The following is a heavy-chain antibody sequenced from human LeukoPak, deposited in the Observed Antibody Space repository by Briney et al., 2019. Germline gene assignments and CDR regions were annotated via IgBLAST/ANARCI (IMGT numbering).Heavy chain of an antibody. CDR1: GSTLTEIS. CDR3: ATGAMVYEY. J-gene: IGHJ4*02. Sequence: ASVKVSCKVSGSTLTEISIDWVRQAPGKGLECMGTFGPQVGETIHAQNLQGRLKMTADTSTDTAYMEVTSLRSEDTAVYYCATGAMVYEYWGQGTLVTVSS. D-gene: IGHD3-10*01. CDR2: FGPQVGET. V-gene: IGHV1-24*01.